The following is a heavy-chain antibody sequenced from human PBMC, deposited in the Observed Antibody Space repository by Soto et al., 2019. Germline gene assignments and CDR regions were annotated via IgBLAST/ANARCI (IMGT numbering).Heavy chain of an antibody. Sequence: TSETLSLTCTVYGGSFSGDYWCWIRQPPGKGLEFIGEINHSETTNYNTSLKSLVTLSIDTSNNPYTLKLSSVTAADTAVYYCERGGRIIITFGGVIVIKQAYDDWGQGTLVTVSS. D-gene: IGHD3-16*02. J-gene: IGHJ4*02. CDR1: GGSFSGDY. V-gene: IGHV4-34*01. CDR2: INHSETT. CDR3: ERGGRIIITFGGVIVIKQAYDD.